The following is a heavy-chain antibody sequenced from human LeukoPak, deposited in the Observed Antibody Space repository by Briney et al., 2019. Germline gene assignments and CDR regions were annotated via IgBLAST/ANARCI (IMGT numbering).Heavy chain of an antibody. Sequence: SETLSLTCGVFGDSIISIEWWSWVRQPPGKGLEWIGEIYHSGNTNYNPSLKSRVTISVDTSRNQFSLKLSSVTAADTAIYYCARDLGLWFGELMGDAFDVWGQGTMVTVSS. J-gene: IGHJ3*01. CDR2: IYHSGNT. CDR1: GDSIISIEW. V-gene: IGHV4-4*02. CDR3: ARDLGLWFGELMGDAFDV. D-gene: IGHD3-10*01.